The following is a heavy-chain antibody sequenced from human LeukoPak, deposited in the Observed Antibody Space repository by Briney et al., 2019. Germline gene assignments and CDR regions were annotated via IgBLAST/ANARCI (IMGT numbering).Heavy chain of an antibody. CDR2: IKQDGSEK. CDR1: GFTFSSYW. V-gene: IGHV3-7*01. D-gene: IGHD4-17*01. J-gene: IGHJ4*02. Sequence: GGSLRLSCAASGFTFSSYWMSWVRQAPGKGLGWVANIKQDGSEKYDVDSVKGRFTISRDNAKNSLYLQMNSLRAEDTAVYYCARVEDYGDYYFDYWGQGTLVTVSS. CDR3: ARVEDYGDYYFDY.